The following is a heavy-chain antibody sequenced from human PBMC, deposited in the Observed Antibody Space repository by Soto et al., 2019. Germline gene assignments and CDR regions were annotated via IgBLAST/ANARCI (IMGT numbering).Heavy chain of an antibody. CDR1: GYTFTSYG. Sequence: QVQLVQSGAEVKKPGASVKVSCKASGYTFTSYGISWVRQAPGQGLEWMGWISAYNGNTNYAQKLQGRVTMTTDTSTSTAYMELRSLRSDDTAVYYCARGRGDYDSPANYYYYYGMDVWGQGTTVTVSS. CDR2: ISAYNGNT. V-gene: IGHV1-18*01. D-gene: IGHD4-17*01. J-gene: IGHJ6*02. CDR3: ARGRGDYDSPANYYYYYGMDV.